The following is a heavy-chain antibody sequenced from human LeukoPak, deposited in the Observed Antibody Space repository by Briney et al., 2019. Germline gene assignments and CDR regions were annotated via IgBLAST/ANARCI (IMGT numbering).Heavy chain of an antibody. D-gene: IGHD6-25*01. CDR2: ISGTGSTT. V-gene: IGHV3-48*04. CDR1: GFTFSSYS. J-gene: IGHJ4*02. CDR3: ARDFIPAATFHS. Sequence: PGGSLRLSCAASGFTFSSYSMSWVRQAPGKGLEWVSYISGTGSTTYYADSVKGRFTISRDNAKNSLYLQMNSLRVEDTARYYCARDFIPAATFHSWGQGTRVTVSS.